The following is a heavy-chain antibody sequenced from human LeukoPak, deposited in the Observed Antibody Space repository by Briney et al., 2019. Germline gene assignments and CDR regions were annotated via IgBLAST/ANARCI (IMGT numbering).Heavy chain of an antibody. CDR2: ISSSSNTI. CDR3: ARAKRNGFDI. V-gene: IGHV3-48*04. J-gene: IGHJ3*02. Sequence: GGSLRLSCAASGFTFSSYNMNWVRQAPGKGPEWVSYISSSSNTIYYADSVKGRFTISRDNAKNSLYLQMNSLRAEDTAVYYCARAKRNGFDIWGQGTMVTVSS. CDR1: GFTFSSYN.